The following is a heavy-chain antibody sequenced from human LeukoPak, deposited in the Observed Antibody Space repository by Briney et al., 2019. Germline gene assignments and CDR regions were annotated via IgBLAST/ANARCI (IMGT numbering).Heavy chain of an antibody. CDR1: GFTFSRYS. CDR2: IYSSSVYI. J-gene: IGHJ4*02. V-gene: IGHV3-21*01. D-gene: IGHD5-12*01. CDR3: ASDSGYDYVGGPSDY. Sequence: GGSLRLSCSASGFTFSRYSMNWVRQAPGKGLEWVSYIYSSSVYIYYADSVKGRFTISRDNAKNSLYLQMNSLRAEDTAVYYCASDSGYDYVGGPSDYWGQGTLVTVSS.